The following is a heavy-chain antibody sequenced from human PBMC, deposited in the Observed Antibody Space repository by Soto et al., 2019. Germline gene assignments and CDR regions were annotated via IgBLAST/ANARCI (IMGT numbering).Heavy chain of an antibody. Sequence: PGESLKISCKGSGYSFTSYWISWVRQMPGKGLEWMGRIDPSDSYTNYSPSFQGHVTISADKSISTAYLQWSSLKASDTATYYCGRHVGPDYGGSRDAFDIRGQGTMVSGSS. CDR1: GYSFTSYW. J-gene: IGHJ3*02. CDR2: IDPSDSYT. V-gene: IGHV5-10-1*01. CDR3: GRHVGPDYGGSRDAFDI. D-gene: IGHD4-17*01.